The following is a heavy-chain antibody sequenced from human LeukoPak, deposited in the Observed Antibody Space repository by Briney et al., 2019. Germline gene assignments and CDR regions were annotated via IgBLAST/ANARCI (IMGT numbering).Heavy chain of an antibody. CDR1: GVSISSSNSY. CDR3: AKQTGSGLFILP. Sequence: SETLSLTCSVSGVSISSSNSYWGWLRQPPGKGLEWIVSIYYTGNTYYNASLKSRVTISIHTSKTPFSLKLTSVTAADTAVYYCAKQTGSGLFILPGGQGTLVTVSS. J-gene: IGHJ4*02. CDR2: IYYTGNT. V-gene: IGHV4-39*01. D-gene: IGHD3-10*01.